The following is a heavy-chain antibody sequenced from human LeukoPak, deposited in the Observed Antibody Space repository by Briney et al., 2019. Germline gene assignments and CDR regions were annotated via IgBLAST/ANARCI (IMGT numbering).Heavy chain of an antibody. D-gene: IGHD3-10*01. V-gene: IGHV3-21*01. CDR1: GFIFSSYS. J-gene: IGHJ6*03. CDR3: ASIIGYYYMDV. CDR2: ISSSSYI. Sequence: PGGSLRLSCAASGFIFSSYSMNWVRQAPGKGLEWVSSISSSSYIYNADSVKGRFTISRDNAKKSLYLQMNSLRAEDTAVYYCASIIGYYYMDVWGKGTTVTVSS.